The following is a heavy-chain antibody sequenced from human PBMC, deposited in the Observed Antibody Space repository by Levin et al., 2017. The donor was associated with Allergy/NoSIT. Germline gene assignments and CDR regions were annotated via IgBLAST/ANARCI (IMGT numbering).Heavy chain of an antibody. V-gene: IGHV3-20*01. Sequence: ASVKVSCAASGFIFDNYGMSWVRQAPGKGLEWVSGINWNGGSTGYADSVKGRFTISRDNAKNSLYRQMNSLGAEDTALYHCARVVYSGSSYYFDYWGQGTLVTVSS. CDR3: ARVVYSGSSYYFDY. D-gene: IGHD1-26*01. J-gene: IGHJ4*02. CDR1: GFIFDNYG. CDR2: INWNGGST.